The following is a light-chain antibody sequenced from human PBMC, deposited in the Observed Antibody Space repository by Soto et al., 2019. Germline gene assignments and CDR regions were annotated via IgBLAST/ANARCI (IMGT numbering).Light chain of an antibody. CDR3: QQYYSYPAT. V-gene: IGKV1D-16*01. CDR2: AAS. CDR1: QGISSW. J-gene: IGKJ1*01. Sequence: DIQVTQSPSTLSASVGDRVTITCRASQGISSWLAWYQQKPGKAPNLLIYAASTLQSGVPSRFSGSGSGTDFTLTISCLQSEDFATYYCQQYYSYPATFGQGTKVDIK.